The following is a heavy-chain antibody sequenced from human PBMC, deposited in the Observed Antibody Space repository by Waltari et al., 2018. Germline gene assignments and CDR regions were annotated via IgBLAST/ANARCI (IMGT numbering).Heavy chain of an antibody. CDR3: ARLSPPMWVRGVKGGYYFDY. J-gene: IGHJ4*02. CDR1: GDSVINSNYS. V-gene: IGHV4-39*07. Sequence: QLQLLESGPGLVKPSETLSLTCTVSGDSVINSNYSWGWIRQPPGKGLEWIGNIYYSGRSSYNPSLNSRVIISVGTSKNQFSVRLTSVTAADTAVFYCARLSPPMWVRGVKGGYYFDYWGPGTLVTVSS. CDR2: IYYSGRS. D-gene: IGHD3-10*01.